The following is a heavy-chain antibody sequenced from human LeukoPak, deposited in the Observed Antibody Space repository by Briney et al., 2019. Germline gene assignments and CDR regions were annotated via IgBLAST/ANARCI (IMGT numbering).Heavy chain of an antibody. V-gene: IGHV4-34*01. Sequence: SETLSVTCAVYGGSFTGHHWNWIRQSAGKGLEWIGEVNHRGTTNYNPSLKSRVTISVDTSKNQFFLKLTSVTAADTAVYYCARDPTTVVTLPYYFDFWGQGTLVTVSS. J-gene: IGHJ4*02. CDR2: VNHRGTT. D-gene: IGHD4-23*01. CDR3: ARDPTTVVTLPYYFDF. CDR1: GGSFTGHH.